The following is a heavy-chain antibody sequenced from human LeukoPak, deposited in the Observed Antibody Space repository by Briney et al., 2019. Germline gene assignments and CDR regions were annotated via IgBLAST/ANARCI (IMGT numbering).Heavy chain of an antibody. J-gene: IGHJ6*04. CDR2: MHSVGTT. CDR1: GFTVNTNY. D-gene: IGHD1-26*01. CDR3: ARDGSSGRGYYYYYGMDV. V-gene: IGHV3-53*01. Sequence: GGSLRLSCAASGFTVNTNYMSWVRQAPGKGLEWVSIMHSVGTTYYADPVKGRFTFSRDNSKNTLYLQMNNLRAEDTAVYYCARDGSSGRGYYYYYGMDVWGEGTTVTVSS.